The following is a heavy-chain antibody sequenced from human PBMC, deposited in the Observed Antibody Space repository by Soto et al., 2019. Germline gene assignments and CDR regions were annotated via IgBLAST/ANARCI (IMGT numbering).Heavy chain of an antibody. CDR3: ARENYYDSSGYYFDY. J-gene: IGHJ4*02. Sequence: GGSLRLSCAASGFTFSSYGMHWVRQAPGKGLEWVAVIWYDGSNKYYVDSVKGRFTISRDNSKNTLYQQMNSLRAEDTAVYYCARENYYDSSGYYFDYWGQGTLVTVSS. D-gene: IGHD3-22*01. CDR1: GFTFSSYG. V-gene: IGHV3-33*01. CDR2: IWYDGSNK.